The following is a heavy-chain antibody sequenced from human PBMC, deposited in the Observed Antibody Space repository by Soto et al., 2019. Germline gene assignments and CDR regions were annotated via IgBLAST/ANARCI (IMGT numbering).Heavy chain of an antibody. D-gene: IGHD3-22*01. J-gene: IGHJ4*02. CDR2: IYYSGST. CDR1: GGSISSYY. Sequence: PSETLSLTCTVSGGSISSYYWSWIRQPPGKGLEWIGYIYYSGSTYYNPSLKSRVTISVDTSKNQFSLKLSSVTAADTAVYYCARGPTYYYDSSGYYPVPFDYWGQGTLVTVSS. V-gene: IGHV4-59*12. CDR3: ARGPTYYYDSSGYYPVPFDY.